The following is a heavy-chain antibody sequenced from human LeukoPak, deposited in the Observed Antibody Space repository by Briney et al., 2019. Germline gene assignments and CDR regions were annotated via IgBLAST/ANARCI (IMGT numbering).Heavy chain of an antibody. D-gene: IGHD6-19*01. V-gene: IGHV2-70*04. CDR2: IDWDDDK. CDR1: GFSLSTSGMR. J-gene: IGHJ4*02. Sequence: SGPALVKPTQTLTLTCTFSGFSLSTSGMRVSWIRQPPGKALEWLARIDWDDDKFYSTPLKTRLTISKDTSKNQVVLTMTNMDPVDTATYYCARISYSSGWYYFDYWGQGTLVTVSS. CDR3: ARISYSSGWYYFDY.